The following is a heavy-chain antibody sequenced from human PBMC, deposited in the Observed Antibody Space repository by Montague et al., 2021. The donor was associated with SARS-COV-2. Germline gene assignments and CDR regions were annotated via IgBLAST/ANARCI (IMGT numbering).Heavy chain of an antibody. CDR2: IYDSEST. V-gene: IGHV4-59*01. CDR3: ARGAPGY. CDR1: GLSISSSY. D-gene: IGHD1-1*01. J-gene: IGHJ4*02. Sequence: SETLSLTCTVSGLSISSSYWSWIRQAPGKGLEWIGYIYDSESTNYNPSLQSRVTISVDTSKNQFSLKLSSLTTADTAVYYCARGAPGYWGQGTLVTVSS.